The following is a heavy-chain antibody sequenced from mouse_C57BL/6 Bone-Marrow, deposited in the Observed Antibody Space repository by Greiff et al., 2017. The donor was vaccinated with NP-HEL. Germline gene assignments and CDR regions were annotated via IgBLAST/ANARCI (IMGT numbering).Heavy chain of an antibody. CDR3: ARTDYGSSSFAY. CDR1: GFTFSDYG. Sequence: EVKLMESGGGLVKPGGSLKLSCAASGFTFSDYGMHWVRQAPEKGLAWVAYISSGSSPLYYATTVKGRFTIARDNAKNTLFLQMNSLRSEDTAMYYCARTDYGSSSFAYWGQGTLVTVSA. J-gene: IGHJ3*01. CDR2: ISSGSSPL. V-gene: IGHV5-17*01. D-gene: IGHD1-1*01.